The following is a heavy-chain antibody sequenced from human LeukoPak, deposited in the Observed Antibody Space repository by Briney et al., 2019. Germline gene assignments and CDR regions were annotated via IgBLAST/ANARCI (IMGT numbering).Heavy chain of an antibody. D-gene: IGHD3-10*01. CDR1: GGSISSSNYY. CDR2: IYTSEST. CDR3: ARGLWFGDENPPYFDY. V-gene: IGHV4-61*02. J-gene: IGHJ4*02. Sequence: SETLSLTCSVSGGSISSSNYYWSWIRQPAGKGLEWIGRIYTSESTNFNPSLKSRVTISVDTSRNQFSLKLSSVTAADTAVYYCARGLWFGDENPPYFDYWGQGILVTVSS.